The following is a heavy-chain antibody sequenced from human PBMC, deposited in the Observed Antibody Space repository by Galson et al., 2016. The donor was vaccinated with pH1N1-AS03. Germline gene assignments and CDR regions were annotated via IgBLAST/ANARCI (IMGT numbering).Heavy chain of an antibody. CDR1: GFTFNSYW. CDR2: IKPDGGDK. J-gene: IGHJ5*02. CDR3: ARDLHWDNA. Sequence: LRLSCAASGFTFNSYWMTWVRQAPGKGLEWVANIKPDGGDKYYVDSVKGRFTISRDNAKNSLYLQMNSLRVEDTAVYYCARDLHWDNAWGQGTLVTVSS. D-gene: IGHD1/OR15-1a*01. V-gene: IGHV3-7*01.